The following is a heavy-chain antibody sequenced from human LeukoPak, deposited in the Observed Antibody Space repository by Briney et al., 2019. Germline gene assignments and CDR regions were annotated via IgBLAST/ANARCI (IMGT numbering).Heavy chain of an antibody. D-gene: IGHD3-10*02. CDR1: GFTFNTYA. Sequence: GGSLRLSCAASGFTFNTYAMSWVRQAPGKGLEWVSAISDSGGSAYYADSVKGRFTISRDNSKNSLYLQMNSLRAEDTAVYYCAELGITMIGGVWGKGTTVTISS. J-gene: IGHJ6*04. CDR2: ISDSGGSA. CDR3: AELGITMIGGV. V-gene: IGHV3-23*01.